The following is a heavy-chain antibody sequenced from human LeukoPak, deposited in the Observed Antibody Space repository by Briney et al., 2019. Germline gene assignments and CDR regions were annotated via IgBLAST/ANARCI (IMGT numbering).Heavy chain of an antibody. CDR3: ARRSRLYGGATSYFDY. CDR2: INPNSGGT. V-gene: IGHV1-2*02. CDR1: GYTFTGYY. D-gene: IGHD1-26*01. Sequence: AAVKVSCKPSGYTFTGYYMHWVRQAPGQGLEWMGWINPNSGGTNYAQKFQGRVTMTRDTSISTAYMALSRLRSDDTAVYYCARRSRLYGGATSYFDYWGEGTLVTVPS. J-gene: IGHJ4*02.